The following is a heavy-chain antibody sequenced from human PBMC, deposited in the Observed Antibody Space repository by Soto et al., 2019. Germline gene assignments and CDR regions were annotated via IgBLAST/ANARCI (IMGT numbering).Heavy chain of an antibody. D-gene: IGHD6-25*01. CDR2: ISSSSSTI. J-gene: IGHJ5*02. CDR1: GFTFSSYS. Sequence: EVQLVESGGGLVQPGGSLRLSCAASGFTFSSYSMNWVRQAPGKGLEWVSYISSSSSTIYYADSVKGRFTISRDNAKKSLYLRRTRLRAEYTAVDYGASGAATLNWFYPWGQGTLVTVSS. V-gene: IGHV3-48*01. CDR3: ASGAATLNWFYP.